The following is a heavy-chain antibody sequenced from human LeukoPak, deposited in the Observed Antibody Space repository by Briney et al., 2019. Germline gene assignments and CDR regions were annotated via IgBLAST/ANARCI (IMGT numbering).Heavy chain of an antibody. V-gene: IGHV3-21*01. CDR2: ISSSSSYI. CDR1: GFRFNTYW. J-gene: IGHJ4*02. CDR3: ARMMTTVTTFDY. D-gene: IGHD4-17*01. Sequence: GGSLRLSCAASGFRFNTYWMSWVRQAPGKGLEWVSSISSSSSYIYYADSVKGRFTISRDNAKNSLYLQMNSLRAEDTAVYYCARMMTTVTTFDYWGQGTLVTVSS.